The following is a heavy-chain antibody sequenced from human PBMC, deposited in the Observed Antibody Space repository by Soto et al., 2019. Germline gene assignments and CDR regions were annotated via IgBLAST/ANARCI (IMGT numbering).Heavy chain of an antibody. D-gene: IGHD5-12*01. CDR3: ARVAHSGHEHYYGMEV. CDR2: IIPIFGTA. J-gene: IGHJ6*01. CDR1: GGTFSSYA. Sequence: ASVKVSCKASGGTFSSYAISWVRQAPGQGLEWMGGIIPIFGTANYAQKFQGRVTITADESTSTAYMELSSLRSEDTAVYYCARVAHSGHEHYYGMEVWGQATTVTVSS. V-gene: IGHV1-69*13.